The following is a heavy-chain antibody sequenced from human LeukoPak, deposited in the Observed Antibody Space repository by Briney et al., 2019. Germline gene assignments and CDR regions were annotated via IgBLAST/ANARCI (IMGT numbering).Heavy chain of an antibody. CDR2: IYYSGST. CDR3: ARGNYDILSDYYLYSPRGGFDH. V-gene: IGHV4-39*07. CDR1: GGSISSSSYY. Sequence: SETLSLTCTVSGGSISSSSYYWGWIRQPPGKGLERIGSIYYSGSTYYNPSLSTRLTISTDTSKNHFSLRLTSVSAADTAVYYCARGNYDILSDYYLYSPRGGFDHWGQGILVTVSS. J-gene: IGHJ4*02. D-gene: IGHD3-9*01.